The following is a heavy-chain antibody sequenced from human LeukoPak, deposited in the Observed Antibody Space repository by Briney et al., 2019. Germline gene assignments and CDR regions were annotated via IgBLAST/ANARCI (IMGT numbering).Heavy chain of an antibody. CDR1: GNYW. D-gene: IGHD6-6*01. CDR2: ISPTGSTT. J-gene: IGHJ4*02. CDR3: ARGPNSNWSGLDF. V-gene: IGHV3-74*01. Sequence: GGSLRLSCAASGNYWMHWVRQAPGKGLVWVSRISPTGSTTSYADSVKGRFTVSRDNAKNTLYLQVNNLRAEDTAVYCCARGPNSNWSGLDFWGQGTLLTVSS.